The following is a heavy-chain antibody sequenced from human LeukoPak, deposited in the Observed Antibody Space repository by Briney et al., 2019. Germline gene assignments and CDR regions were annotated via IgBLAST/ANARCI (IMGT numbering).Heavy chain of an antibody. CDR3: ATTRFLLGYARPYPRVFDY. V-gene: IGHV1-2*07. D-gene: IGHD3-3*01. CDR2: INPNSGGT. J-gene: IGHJ4*02. Sequence: GASVKVSCKASGYTFTGYYMHWVRQAPGQGLEWMGWINPNSGGTNYAHKFQGRVTMTRDTSISTAYMELSRLRSDDTAVYYCATTRFLLGYARPYPRVFDYWGQGTLVTVSS. CDR1: GYTFTGYY.